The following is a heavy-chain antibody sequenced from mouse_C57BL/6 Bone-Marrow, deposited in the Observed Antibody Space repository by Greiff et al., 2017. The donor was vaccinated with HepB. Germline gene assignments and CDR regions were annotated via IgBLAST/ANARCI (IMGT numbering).Heavy chain of an antibody. CDR1: GFSLTSYA. J-gene: IGHJ1*03. CDR2: IWTGGGT. V-gene: IGHV2-9-1*01. CDR3: ARKGIYYYGSSFHWYFDV. D-gene: IGHD1-1*01. Sequence: VMLVESGPGLVAPSQCLSITCTVSGFSLTSYAISWVRQPPGKGLEWLGVIWTGGGTNYNSALKSRLSISKDNAKSQVFLKMNSLQTDDTARYYCARKGIYYYGSSFHWYFDVWGTGTTVTVSS.